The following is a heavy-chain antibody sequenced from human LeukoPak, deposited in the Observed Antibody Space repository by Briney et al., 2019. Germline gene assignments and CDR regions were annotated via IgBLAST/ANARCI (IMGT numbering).Heavy chain of an antibody. J-gene: IGHJ4*02. CDR3: ARDLMGIAYRGAFYY. Sequence: AGGSLRLSCAASKFTFRSYLMHWVRQAPGKGLVWVSRINADGIRTSYTDSVKGRFTISRDNAKNSLYLQMNSLRAEDTAVYYCARDLMGIAYRGAFYYWGQGTLVTVSS. CDR1: KFTFRSYL. V-gene: IGHV3-74*01. D-gene: IGHD6-13*01. CDR2: INADGIRT.